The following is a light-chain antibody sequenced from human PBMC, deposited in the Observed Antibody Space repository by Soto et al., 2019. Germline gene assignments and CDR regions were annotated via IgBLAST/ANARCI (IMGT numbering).Light chain of an antibody. CDR2: VVS. J-gene: IGLJ3*02. CDR3: SSYTSSSTLWV. V-gene: IGLV2-14*01. Sequence: QSVLTQPASVSGSPGQSITISCTGTSSDVGGYNYVSWYQQHPGKAPKLMIYVVSNRPSGVSNRFSGSKSGNTASLTISGLQAEDEADYYCSSYTSSSTLWVFGGGTKLTVL. CDR1: SSDVGGYNY.